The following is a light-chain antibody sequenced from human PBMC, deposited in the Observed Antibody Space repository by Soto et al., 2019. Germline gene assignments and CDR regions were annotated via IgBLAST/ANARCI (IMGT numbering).Light chain of an antibody. Sequence: IQLTQSPSSLSASVGDRVTITCRASQGISSYLAWYQQKPGKAPNLLIYAASTLQSGVPSRFSGSGSGTAFTLTISSLQPEDFSTYYCQQLNSYPAITFGQGTRLEIK. J-gene: IGKJ5*01. CDR1: QGISSY. V-gene: IGKV1-9*01. CDR3: QQLNSYPAIT. CDR2: AAS.